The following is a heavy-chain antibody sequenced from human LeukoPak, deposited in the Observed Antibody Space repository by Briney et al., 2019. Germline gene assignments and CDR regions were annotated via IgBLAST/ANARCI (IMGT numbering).Heavy chain of an antibody. CDR3: AKEPDIPGYSSGWSLFDY. CDR1: GFTFSSYA. J-gene: IGHJ4*02. CDR2: ISGSGGST. Sequence: GGSLRLSCAASGFTFSSYAMSWVRQAPGKGLEWVSAISGSGGSTYYADSVKGRFTISRDNSKNTLYLQMNSLRAEDTAVYYCAKEPDIPGYSSGWSLFDYWGQGTLVTVSS. V-gene: IGHV3-23*01. D-gene: IGHD6-19*01.